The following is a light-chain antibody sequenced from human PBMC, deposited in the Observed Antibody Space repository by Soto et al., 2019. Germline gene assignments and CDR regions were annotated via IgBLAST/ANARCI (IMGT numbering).Light chain of an antibody. CDR2: AAS. CDR3: LQDYNYPWT. CDR1: QGIRND. J-gene: IGKJ1*01. V-gene: IGKV1-6*01. Sequence: AVKMSQSPSSLSATVGDRVTSTCRASQGIRNDLGWYQQKPGKAPKLLIYAASSLQSGVPSRFSGSGSGTDFTLTISSLQPEDFATYYCLQDYNYPWTFGQGTK.